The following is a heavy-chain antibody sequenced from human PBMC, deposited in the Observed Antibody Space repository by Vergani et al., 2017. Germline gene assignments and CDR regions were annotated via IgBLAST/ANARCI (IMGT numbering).Heavy chain of an antibody. CDR1: GGSIRSTFYY. D-gene: IGHD6-13*01. CDR3: ARHKEQLVPGNYYYYYYMDV. J-gene: IGHJ6*03. Sequence: QLHASGPGLVTPSETLSLTCTVSGGSIRSTFYYWGWIRQPPGKGLEWIGTIYYSGSTYYNPSLKSRVTISVDTSKNQFSLKLNSVTAADTAVYYCARHKEQLVPGNYYYYYYMDVWGKGTTVTVSS. CDR2: IYYSGST. V-gene: IGHV4-39*01.